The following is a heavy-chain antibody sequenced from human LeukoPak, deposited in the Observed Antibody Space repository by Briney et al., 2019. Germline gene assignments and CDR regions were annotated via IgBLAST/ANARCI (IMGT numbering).Heavy chain of an antibody. D-gene: IGHD4-17*01. CDR3: AKELYGASPGGRFQH. V-gene: IGHV3-48*03. CDR1: GFTFSSYE. J-gene: IGHJ1*01. CDR2: INSSGSTI. Sequence: PGGSLRLSCAASGFTFSSYEMNWVRQAPGKGVEWVSYINSSGSTILYADSVGGRFTIPMNKHKNSVDLQMNSLRAEETAVSYCAKELYGASPGGRFQHWGQGTLVSVSS.